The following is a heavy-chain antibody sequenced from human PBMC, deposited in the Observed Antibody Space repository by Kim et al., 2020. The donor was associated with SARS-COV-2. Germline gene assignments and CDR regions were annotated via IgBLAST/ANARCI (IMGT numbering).Heavy chain of an antibody. CDR3: ASGGALVGGNWFDP. D-gene: IGHD2-21*01. CDR2: IYYSGST. Sequence: SETLSLTCTVSGGSISSGGYYWSWIRQHPGKGLEWIGYIYYSGSTYYNPSLKSRVTISVDTSKNQFSLKLSSVTAADTAVYYCASGGALVGGNWFDPWGQGTLVTVSS. J-gene: IGHJ5*02. CDR1: GGSISSGGYY. V-gene: IGHV4-31*03.